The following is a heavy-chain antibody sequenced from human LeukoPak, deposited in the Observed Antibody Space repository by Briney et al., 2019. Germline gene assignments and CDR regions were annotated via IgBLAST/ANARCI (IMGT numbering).Heavy chain of an antibody. Sequence: GGSLRLSCAASGFTFSSYAMHWVRQAPGKGLEWVAVISYDGSNKYYADSVKGRFTISRDNSKNTLYLQMNSLRAEDTAVYYCAREADYYDSSGYNWFDPWGQGTLVTVSS. CDR2: ISYDGSNK. CDR3: AREADYYDSSGYNWFDP. J-gene: IGHJ5*02. CDR1: GFTFSSYA. D-gene: IGHD3-22*01. V-gene: IGHV3-30-3*01.